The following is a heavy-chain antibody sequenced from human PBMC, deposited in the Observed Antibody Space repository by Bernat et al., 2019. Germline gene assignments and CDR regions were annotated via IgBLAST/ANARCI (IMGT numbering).Heavy chain of an antibody. CDR3: ARDGNAYGMDV. CDR2: INAGNGNT. Sequence: QVQLVQSGAEVKKPGASVKVSCKASGYTFTSYAMHWVRQAPGQRLEWMGWINAGNGNTKYSQKFQGRVTSTRDTSASTAYMELSGLRSEDTAVYYCARDGNAYGMDVWGQGTTVTVSS. CDR1: GYTFTSYA. V-gene: IGHV1-3*01. J-gene: IGHJ6*02.